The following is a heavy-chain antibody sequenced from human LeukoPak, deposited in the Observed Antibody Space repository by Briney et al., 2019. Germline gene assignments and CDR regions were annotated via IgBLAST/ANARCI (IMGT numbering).Heavy chain of an antibody. CDR3: ARSPVKDY. V-gene: IGHV3-48*01. CDR1: GFTFSSYA. D-gene: IGHD3-10*01. Sequence: GGSLRLSCAASGFTFSSYAMSWVRQAPGKGLEWVSYISGSSSTIYYADSVKGRFSISRDNAKNSLYLQMNSLRADDTAVYYCARSPVKDYWGQGTLVTVSS. J-gene: IGHJ4*02. CDR2: ISGSSSTI.